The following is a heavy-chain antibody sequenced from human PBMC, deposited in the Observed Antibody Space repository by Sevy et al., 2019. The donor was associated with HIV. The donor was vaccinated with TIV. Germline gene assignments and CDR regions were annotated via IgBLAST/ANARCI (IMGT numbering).Heavy chain of an antibody. CDR1: GFTFRTYA. CDR2: IRGSDST. Sequence: GGSLRLSCTASGFTFRTYAMSWVRQAPGKGLDWVSGKGLEWVSAIRGSDSTYYGDSVKGGFTISRDNTKNTVYLQMNSLRAEDTAVYYCAKWGDHDFWSAYSYFDYWGQGALVTVSS. J-gene: IGHJ4*02. V-gene: IGHV3-23*01. D-gene: IGHD3-3*01. CDR3: AKWGDHDFWSAYSYFDY.